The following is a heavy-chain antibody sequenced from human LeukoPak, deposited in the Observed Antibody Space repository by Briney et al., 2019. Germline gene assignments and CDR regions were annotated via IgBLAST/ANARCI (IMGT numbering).Heavy chain of an antibody. J-gene: IGHJ4*02. Sequence: GGSLRLSCAASGFTFSSYGMHWVRQAPGKGLEWVAFIRYDGSNKYYADSVKGRFTISRDNSKNTLYLQINSLRAEDTAVYYCAKGGGYEVLYDYWGQGTLVTVSS. CDR2: IRYDGSNK. D-gene: IGHD5-12*01. V-gene: IGHV3-30*02. CDR1: GFTFSSYG. CDR3: AKGGGYEVLYDY.